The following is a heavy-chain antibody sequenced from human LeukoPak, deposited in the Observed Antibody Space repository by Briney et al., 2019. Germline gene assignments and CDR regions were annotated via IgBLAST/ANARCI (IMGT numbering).Heavy chain of an antibody. Sequence: SVKVSCKASGGTFSSYAISWVRQAPGQGLEWMGRIIPIFGIASYAQKFQGRVTITADKSTSTAYMELSSLRSEDTAVYYCARDREDSGSYYRDWGQGTLVTVSS. CDR3: ARDREDSGSYYRD. CDR1: GGTFSSYA. CDR2: IIPIFGIA. D-gene: IGHD1-26*01. J-gene: IGHJ4*02. V-gene: IGHV1-69*04.